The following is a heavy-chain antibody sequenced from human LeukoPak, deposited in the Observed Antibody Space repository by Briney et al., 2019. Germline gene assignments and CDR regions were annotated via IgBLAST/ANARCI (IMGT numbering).Heavy chain of an antibody. J-gene: IGHJ4*02. CDR2: ISAYNGNT. D-gene: IGHD2-2*01. CDR3: ARAPQDCTSTSCPLGY. CDR1: GYTFTSYG. V-gene: IGHV1-18*01. Sequence: ASVKVSCKASGYTFTSYGISWVRQAPGQGLEWMGGISAYNGNTNYAQKLQGRVTMTTDTSPSTAHMELRSLRSDDTAVFYCARAPQDCTSTSCPLGYWGQGTLVTVSS.